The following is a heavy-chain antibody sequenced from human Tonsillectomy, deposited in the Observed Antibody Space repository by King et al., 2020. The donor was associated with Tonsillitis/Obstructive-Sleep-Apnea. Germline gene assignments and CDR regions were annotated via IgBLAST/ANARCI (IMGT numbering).Heavy chain of an antibody. CDR3: AREGYSSSSPIDY. CDR1: GFTFSSYW. CDR2: INSDGSST. V-gene: IGHV3-74*01. J-gene: IGHJ4*02. D-gene: IGHD6-6*01. Sequence: VQLVESGGGLVQPGGSLRLSWAASGFTFSSYWMHCVRQAPGKGLVWVSRINSDGSSTSYADSVKGRFTISRDKAKNTLYLQMNSLRAEDTAVYYCAREGYSSSSPIDYWGQGTLVTVSS.